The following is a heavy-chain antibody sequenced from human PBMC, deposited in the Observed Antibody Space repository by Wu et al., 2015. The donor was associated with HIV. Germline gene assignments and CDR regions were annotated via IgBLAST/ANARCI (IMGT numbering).Heavy chain of an antibody. CDR1: GYSLIKLS. D-gene: IGHD3-10*01. V-gene: IGHV1-24*01. Sequence: HVHLEQSGAVVRKPGASVRVPCKVSGYSLIKLSIHWVRQAPGKGLEWMGGFDPEDGKTIYAQRFQGRVAMTEDTSTDTAYMDFISLRSEDTAVFYCTAYPRDIWSAGLPYWGQGTLVTVS. CDR3: TAYPRDIWSAGLPY. CDR2: FDPEDGKT. J-gene: IGHJ1*01.